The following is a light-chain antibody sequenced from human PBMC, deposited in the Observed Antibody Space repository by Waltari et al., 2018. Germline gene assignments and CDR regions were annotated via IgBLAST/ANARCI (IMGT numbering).Light chain of an antibody. Sequence: EIVLTQSPATLSLSPGERATLSCRASQGVRGYLAWYQQRPGQAPRLLIYDANHRATGIPARFSGSGSGTDFTLTISSLEPEDFVVYYCQHRISWPYTFGQGTKLQI. J-gene: IGKJ2*01. CDR2: DAN. V-gene: IGKV3-11*01. CDR1: QGVRGY. CDR3: QHRISWPYT.